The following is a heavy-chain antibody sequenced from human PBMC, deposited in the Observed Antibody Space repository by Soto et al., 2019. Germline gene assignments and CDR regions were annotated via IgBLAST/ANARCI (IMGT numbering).Heavy chain of an antibody. CDR3: ARSQEVVVVPAAPIDY. Sequence: QVQLVQSGAEVTKPGASVKLSCKTSGYTFSNYYINWVRQAPGQGLQWMGRINPSGGGTIYAQNFQGRVTMTRVTSTSTVYMDLSSLSSEDTAVYYCARSQEVVVVPAAPIDYWGQGTLVTVSS. CDR1: GYTFSNYY. CDR2: INPSGGGT. J-gene: IGHJ4*02. D-gene: IGHD2-15*01. V-gene: IGHV1-46*01.